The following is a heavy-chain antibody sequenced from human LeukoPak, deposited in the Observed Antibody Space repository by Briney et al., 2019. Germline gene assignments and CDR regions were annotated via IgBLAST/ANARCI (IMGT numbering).Heavy chain of an antibody. D-gene: IGHD3-10*01. CDR3: ARTTTPHYYGSGSYALGY. Sequence: GGSLRLSCAASGFTYSTYAMHCLRQGPGKGLEWVAVISYDGSNKYYAASVKGRFTISRDNSKNTLYLQMSSLSAEDTAVYYCARTTTPHYYGSGSYALGYWGQGTLVTVPS. V-gene: IGHV3-30-3*01. J-gene: IGHJ4*02. CDR2: ISYDGSNK. CDR1: GFTYSTYA.